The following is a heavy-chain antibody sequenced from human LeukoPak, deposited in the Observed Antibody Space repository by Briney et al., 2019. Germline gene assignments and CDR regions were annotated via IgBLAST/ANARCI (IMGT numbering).Heavy chain of an antibody. Sequence: GGSLRLSCVASGFSISTYWMHWVRQAPGKGLEWVAFIRYDGSNKYYADSVKGRFTISRDNSKNTLYLQMNSLRAEDTAVYYCAKPVARTSYGYSGTDYWGQGTLVTVSS. CDR1: GFSISTYW. CDR2: IRYDGSNK. D-gene: IGHD5-18*01. V-gene: IGHV3-30*02. J-gene: IGHJ4*02. CDR3: AKPVARTSYGYSGTDY.